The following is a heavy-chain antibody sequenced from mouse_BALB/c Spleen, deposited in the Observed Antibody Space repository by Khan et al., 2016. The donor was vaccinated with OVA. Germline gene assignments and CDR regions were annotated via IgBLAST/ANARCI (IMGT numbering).Heavy chain of an antibody. D-gene: IGHD2-13*01. V-gene: IGHV1S135*01. Sequence: VQLQQSGPELMKPGASVKISCKASGYSFTDYYIHWVKQSHGQSLEWIGYIDPFNGSTNFNQKFKGMATLTVENSSSTAYMHLNSLTSEDSAVYYCTRLGTTGWFAYWGQGTLVTVSA. CDR2: IDPFNGST. CDR1: GYSFTDYY. J-gene: IGHJ3*01. CDR3: TRLGTTGWFAY.